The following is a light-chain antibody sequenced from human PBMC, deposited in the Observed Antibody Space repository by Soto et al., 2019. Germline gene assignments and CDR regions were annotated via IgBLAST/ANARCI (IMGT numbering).Light chain of an antibody. CDR1: QGINSW. J-gene: IGKJ3*01. CDR3: QRANSFPFT. CDR2: AAS. V-gene: IGKV1-12*01. Sequence: DIQMTQSPSSVSASVRDRVTITCRASQGINSWLAWYQQKPGKAPKLLIYAASSLQSGVPSRFSGSGSGTDFTLTIIILQPEDFATYYCQRANSFPFTFGPGTKVDIK.